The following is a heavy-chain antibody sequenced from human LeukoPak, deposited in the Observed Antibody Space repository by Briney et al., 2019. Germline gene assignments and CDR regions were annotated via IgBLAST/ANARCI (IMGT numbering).Heavy chain of an antibody. CDR1: GGSISSYY. V-gene: IGHV4-59*01. J-gene: IGHJ3*02. D-gene: IGHD6-19*01. Sequence: SETLSLTCTVSGGSISSYYWSWIRQPAGKGLEWIGYIYYSGSTNYNPSLKSRVTISVDTSKNQFSLKLSSVTTADTAVYYCARDREWLDAFDIWGQGTMVTVSS. CDR2: IYYSGST. CDR3: ARDREWLDAFDI.